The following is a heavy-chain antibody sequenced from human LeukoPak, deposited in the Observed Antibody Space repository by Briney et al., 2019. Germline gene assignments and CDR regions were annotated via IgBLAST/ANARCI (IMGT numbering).Heavy chain of an antibody. J-gene: IGHJ3*02. CDR3: ARLITGTTTAFDI. CDR1: GGSISGYY. D-gene: IGHD1-7*01. CDR2: VYTSGST. Sequence: SETLSLTCSVSGGSISGYYWTWLRQPAGKGLEWIGRVYTSGSTHYNPSLKTRLTMSVDTSKNQFSLKLSSVTAADTAVYYCARLITGTTTAFDIWGQGTMVTVSS. V-gene: IGHV4-4*07.